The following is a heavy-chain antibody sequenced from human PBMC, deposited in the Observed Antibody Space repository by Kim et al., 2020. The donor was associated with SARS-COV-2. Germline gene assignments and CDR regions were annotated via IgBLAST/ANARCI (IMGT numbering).Heavy chain of an antibody. J-gene: IGHJ6*01. Sequence: SETLSLTCAVYGGSFSGYYWSWIRQPPGKGLEWIGEINHSGSTNYNPSLKSRVTISVDTSKNQFSLKLSSVTAADTAVYYCARGRSDIVVVPAAKPPYY. D-gene: IGHD2-2*02. V-gene: IGHV4-34*01. CDR3: ARGRSDIVVVPAAKPPYY. CDR2: INHSGST. CDR1: GGSFSGYY.